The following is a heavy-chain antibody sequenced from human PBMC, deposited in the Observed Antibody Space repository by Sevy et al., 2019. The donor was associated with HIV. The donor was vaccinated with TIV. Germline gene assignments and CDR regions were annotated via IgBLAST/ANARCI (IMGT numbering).Heavy chain of an antibody. D-gene: IGHD3-3*01. Sequence: GGSLRLSCAASGFTFSSYGMHWVRQAPGKGLEWVAFIRYDGSNKYYADSVKGRFTISRDNSKNTLYLQMNSLRAEDTAVPFCAKDAGDGPTIFGFDYWGQGTLVTVSS. CDR1: GFTFSSYG. V-gene: IGHV3-30*02. CDR3: AKDAGDGPTIFGFDY. CDR2: IRYDGSNK. J-gene: IGHJ4*02.